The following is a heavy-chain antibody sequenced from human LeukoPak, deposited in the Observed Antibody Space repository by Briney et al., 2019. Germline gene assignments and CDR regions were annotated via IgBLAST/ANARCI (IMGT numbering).Heavy chain of an antibody. V-gene: IGHV3-53*01. J-gene: IGHJ3*02. D-gene: IGHD3-9*01. CDR1: GFTVSSNY. CDR3: ARDSSTGFAHGFDI. Sequence: GGSLRLSCAASGFTVSSNYMSWVRQAPGKGLEWVSVIYSGGSTYYADSVKGRFTISRDNSKNTLYLQMNSLRAEDTAVYYCARDSSTGFAHGFDIWGQGTMVTVSS. CDR2: IYSGGST.